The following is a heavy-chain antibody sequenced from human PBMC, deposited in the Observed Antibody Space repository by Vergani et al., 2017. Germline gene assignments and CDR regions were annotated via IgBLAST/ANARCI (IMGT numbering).Heavy chain of an antibody. CDR2: ISGSGGST. CDR1: GFTFGDYA. CDR3: AKYSNYGLGKVYYYYYYMDV. D-gene: IGHD4-11*01. V-gene: IGHV3-23*04. J-gene: IGHJ6*03. Sequence: EVQLVESGGGLVQPGRSLRLSCTASGFTFGDYAMNWVRQAPGKGLEWVSAISGSGGSTYYADSVKGRFTISRDNSKNTLYLQMNSLRAEDTAVYYCAKYSNYGLGKVYYYYYYMDVWGKGTTVTVSS.